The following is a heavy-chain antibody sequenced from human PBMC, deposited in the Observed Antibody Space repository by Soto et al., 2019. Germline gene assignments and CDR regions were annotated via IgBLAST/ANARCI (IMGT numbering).Heavy chain of an antibody. CDR2: ISYDGSNK. J-gene: IGHJ4*02. Sequence: GGSLRLSCAASGFTFSSYGMHWVRQAPGKGLEWVAVISYDGSNKYYADSVKGRFTISRDNSKNTLYLQMNSLRAEDTAVYYCAKADPGPKGRIVIPPHYWGQGTLVTVSS. D-gene: IGHD3-16*02. CDR3: AKADPGPKGRIVIPPHY. CDR1: GFTFSSYG. V-gene: IGHV3-30*18.